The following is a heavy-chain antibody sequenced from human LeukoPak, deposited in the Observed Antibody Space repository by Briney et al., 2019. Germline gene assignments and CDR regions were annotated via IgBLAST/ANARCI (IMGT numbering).Heavy chain of an antibody. CDR1: GGSISSGGYS. D-gene: IGHD3-3*01. J-gene: IGHJ4*02. Sequence: PSQTLSLTCAVSGGSISSGGYSWSWIRQPPGKGLEWIGYIYHSGSTYYNPSLKSRVTISVDRSKNQFSLKLSSVTAADTAVYYCARSPPRITIFGVVIPPPDYWGQGTLVTVSS. CDR3: ARSPPRITIFGVVIPPPDY. V-gene: IGHV4-30-2*02. CDR2: IYHSGST.